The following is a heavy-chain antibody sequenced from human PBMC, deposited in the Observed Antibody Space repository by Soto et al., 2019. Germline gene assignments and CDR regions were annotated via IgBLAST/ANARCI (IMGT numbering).Heavy chain of an antibody. V-gene: IGHV1-69*13. Sequence: SVKVSFKASGGTFSSYRINWVRQAPGQGLEWVGGIVPIYRTADYAQKFQGRVTITADESARTSYMELRSLKPQDTAVYYCVRDSGAKLSSSWGQGTLVTVSS. J-gene: IGHJ4*02. CDR1: GGTFSSYR. CDR3: VRDSGAKLSSS. D-gene: IGHD6-13*01. CDR2: IVPIYRTA.